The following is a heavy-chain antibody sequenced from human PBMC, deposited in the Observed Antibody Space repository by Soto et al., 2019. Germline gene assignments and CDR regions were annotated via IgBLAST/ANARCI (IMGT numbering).Heavy chain of an antibody. CDR3: ATGARFSGYSSSYYWFSP. Sequence: QVQLVQSGGEVKKPGASVKVSCKASGYTFANYAINWVRQAPGQGLEWMGLDSAYNGITTYSQKFQGRVTLTTDTSTSTSYIEMRSPTSDDAAVYYCATGARFSGYSSSYYWFSPWGRGTLVTVSA. CDR1: GYTFANYA. CDR2: DSAYNGIT. V-gene: IGHV1-18*01. D-gene: IGHD2-2*03. J-gene: IGHJ5*02.